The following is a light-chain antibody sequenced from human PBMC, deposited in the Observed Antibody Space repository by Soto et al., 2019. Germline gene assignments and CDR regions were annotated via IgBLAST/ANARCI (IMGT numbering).Light chain of an antibody. V-gene: IGLV2-11*01. Sequence: QSALTPPRAVSVSPGQSITISCTATSSDVGGDNYVSWYQNHPNKAPQLMIYDVDNRPSGVPGRFSGSESGNTASLTISGLQAEDEADYYCCSYAGSYPFVFATETKVT. J-gene: IGLJ1*01. CDR2: DVD. CDR1: SSDVGGDNY. CDR3: CSYAGSYPFV.